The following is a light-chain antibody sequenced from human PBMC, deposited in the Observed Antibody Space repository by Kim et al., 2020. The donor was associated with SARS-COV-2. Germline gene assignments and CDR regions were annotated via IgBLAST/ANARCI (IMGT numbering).Light chain of an antibody. CDR3: KSRDSRGKVV. J-gene: IGLJ2*01. V-gene: IGLV3-19*01. CDR2: GKD. Sequence: SSELTQDPAVSVALGQTVRITCQGDSPRSYYATWYQQKSGQAPVLVFYGKDKRPSGIPDRFSGSSSGNTASLTITGAQAADEADYYCKSRDSRGKVVFGGGTKVTVL. CDR1: SPRSYY.